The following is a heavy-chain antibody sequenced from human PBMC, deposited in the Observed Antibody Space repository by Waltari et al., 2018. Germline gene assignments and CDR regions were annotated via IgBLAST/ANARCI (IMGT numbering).Heavy chain of an antibody. Sequence: QVHLVESGGGVVQPGGSLRLSCAASGFIFRSYGMPWVRQAPGKGLEWVAFITYDGSNKYYADSMKGRFTVSRDNSKNTLFLQMNTLRAEDTAVYYCAKDHVVVVPGGMTKVFDYWGQGTLVTVSS. CDR2: ITYDGSNK. V-gene: IGHV3-30*02. J-gene: IGHJ4*02. CDR3: AKDHVVVVPGGMTKVFDY. D-gene: IGHD2-2*01. CDR1: GFIFRSYG.